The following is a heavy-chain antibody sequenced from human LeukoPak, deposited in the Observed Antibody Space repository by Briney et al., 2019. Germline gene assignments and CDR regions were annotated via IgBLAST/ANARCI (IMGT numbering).Heavy chain of an antibody. D-gene: IGHD3-3*01. V-gene: IGHV5-51*01. CDR3: ARHGITIFGVVIPYGMDV. Sequence: GASLQISCKGSGYSFTSYWIGWVRQMPGKGLEWMGIIYPGDSDTRYSPSFQGQVTISADKSISTAYLQWSSLKASDTAMYYCARHGITIFGVVIPYGMDVWGQGTTVTVSS. J-gene: IGHJ6*02. CDR2: IYPGDSDT. CDR1: GYSFTSYW.